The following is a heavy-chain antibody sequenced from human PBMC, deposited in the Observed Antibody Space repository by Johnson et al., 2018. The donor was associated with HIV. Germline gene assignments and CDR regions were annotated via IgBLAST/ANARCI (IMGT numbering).Heavy chain of an antibody. V-gene: IGHV3-11*04. CDR1: GFIFRDYY. CDR3: ARASTTVTTGDDAFDI. CDR2: ISSSGSSI. Sequence: QVQLVESEGGLVKPRGSLRLSCAASGFIFRDYYMSWIRQAPGKGLEWVSYISSSGSSIYYADSVKGRFTISRDNAKSSLYLQMNGLRAEDPAVYYWARASTTVTTGDDAFDIWGQGTMVTVSS. D-gene: IGHD4-17*01. J-gene: IGHJ3*02.